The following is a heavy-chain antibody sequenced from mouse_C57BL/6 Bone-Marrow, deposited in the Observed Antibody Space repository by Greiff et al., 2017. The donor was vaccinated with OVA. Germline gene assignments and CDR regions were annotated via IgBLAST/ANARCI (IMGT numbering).Heavy chain of an antibody. D-gene: IGHD2-5*01. CDR1: GFNIKEDY. CDR3: IRGDYSNPFAY. V-gene: IGHV14-4*01. J-gene: IGHJ3*01. CDR2: IDPENGDT. Sequence: EVKLQESGAELVRPGASVKLSCTASGFNIKEDYMPWVKQRPEQGLEWIGWIDPENGDTEDASKFQGKATITADTSSNTAYLQLSSLTSEDTAVYYCIRGDYSNPFAYWGQGTLVTVSA.